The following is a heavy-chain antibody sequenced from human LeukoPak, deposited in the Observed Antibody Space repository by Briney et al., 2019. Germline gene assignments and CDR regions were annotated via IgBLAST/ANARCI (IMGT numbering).Heavy chain of an antibody. J-gene: IGHJ5*02. CDR1: GFTFSSYW. D-gene: IGHD1-26*01. CDR3: IRAPRWEGGNNWFDP. CDR2: ISPDGRKT. Sequence: PGGSLRLSCAASGFTFSSYWMHWFRQAPEKGLVWVSRISPDGRKTDYADSVKGRFIISRENAESTLYLQMNILRPEDTAVYYCIRAPRWEGGNNWFDPWGQGTLVTVSS. V-gene: IGHV3-74*01.